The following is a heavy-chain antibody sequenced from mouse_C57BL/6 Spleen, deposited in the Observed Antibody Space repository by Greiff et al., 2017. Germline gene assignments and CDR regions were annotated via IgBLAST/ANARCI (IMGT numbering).Heavy chain of an antibody. V-gene: IGHV1-62-2*01. CDR1: GYTFTEYT. J-gene: IGHJ2*01. D-gene: IGHD2-3*01. CDR2: FYPGSGSI. CDR3: ARHGPGWLLDRYYFDY. Sequence: VKLMESGAELVKPGASVKLSCKASGYTFTEYTIHWVKQRSGQGLEWIGWFYPGSGSIKYNEKFKDKATLTADKSSSTVYMELSRMTSEDSAVYFCARHGPGWLLDRYYFDYWGQGTTLTVSS.